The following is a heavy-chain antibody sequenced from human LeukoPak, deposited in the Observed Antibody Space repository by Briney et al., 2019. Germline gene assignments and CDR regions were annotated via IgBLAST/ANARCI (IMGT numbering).Heavy chain of an antibody. J-gene: IGHJ4*02. CDR3: ARPSLGLPAAFFDY. CDR2: IYHSGST. Sequence: SETLSLTCADSRYSISSGYYWGWIRQPPAKGLERIGSIYHSGSTYYNPSLKSRVTISVDTSKNQFSLKLTSVTAADTAVYFCARPSLGLPAAFFDYWGQGTLVTVSS. D-gene: IGHD2-2*01. V-gene: IGHV4-38-2*01. CDR1: RYSISSGYY.